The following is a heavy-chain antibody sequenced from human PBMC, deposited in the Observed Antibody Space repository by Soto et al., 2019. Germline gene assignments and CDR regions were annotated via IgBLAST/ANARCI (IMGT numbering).Heavy chain of an antibody. J-gene: IGHJ4*02. V-gene: IGHV3-7*01. D-gene: IGHD6-19*01. Sequence: EAQLVESGGGLVQPGGSLRLSCSASGFNFNQYWMSWVRQAPGKGLEWVANVKQDGGEKNYVDSVRGRFTISRDNTKNSLYLQMDSLRVEDTALYYCASGGGWSFDHRGQGTLVTVSS. CDR1: GFNFNQYW. CDR2: VKQDGGEK. CDR3: ASGGGWSFDH.